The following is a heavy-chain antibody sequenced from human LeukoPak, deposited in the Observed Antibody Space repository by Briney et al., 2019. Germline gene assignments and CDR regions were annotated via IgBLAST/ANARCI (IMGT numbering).Heavy chain of an antibody. D-gene: IGHD3-22*01. CDR3: ARLVMYYYDSSAFDY. CDR1: GGSFSGYY. Sequence: SETLSLTCAVYGGSFSGYYWSWIRQPPGKGLEWIGEINHSGSTNYNPSLKSRVTISVDTSKNQFSLKLSSVTAADTAVYYCARLVMYYYDSSAFDYWGQGTLVTVSS. CDR2: INHSGST. J-gene: IGHJ4*02. V-gene: IGHV4-34*01.